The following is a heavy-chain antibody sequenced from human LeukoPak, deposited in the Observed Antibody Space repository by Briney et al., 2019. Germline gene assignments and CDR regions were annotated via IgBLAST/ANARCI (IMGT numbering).Heavy chain of an antibody. CDR1: GFTFGAYT. D-gene: IGHD3-22*01. CDR3: ARDFFHSSDSRPFDY. Sequence: PGGSLRLSCAASGFTFGAYTINWVRQAPGKGLECVSCIFSRSESILYADSVKGRFTISRDNAKNSLYLQMDSLRVEDTAVYYCARDFFHSSDSRPFDYWGQGTLVTVSS. V-gene: IGHV3-21*01. CDR2: IFSRSESI. J-gene: IGHJ4*02.